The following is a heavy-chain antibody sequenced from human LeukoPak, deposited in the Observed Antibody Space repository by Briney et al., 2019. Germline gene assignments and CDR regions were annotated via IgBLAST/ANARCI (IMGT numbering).Heavy chain of an antibody. D-gene: IGHD2-21*01. Sequence: PSETLSLTCTVSGGSISSFYWSWIRQPPGKGLEWIGYIYYSGSTNYNPSLKSRVTISVDTSKNQFSLKLSSVTAADTAVYYCARGNYGGKTGWFDPWGQGTLVTVSS. CDR3: ARGNYGGKTGWFDP. CDR2: IYYSGST. CDR1: GGSISSFY. V-gene: IGHV4-59*12. J-gene: IGHJ5*02.